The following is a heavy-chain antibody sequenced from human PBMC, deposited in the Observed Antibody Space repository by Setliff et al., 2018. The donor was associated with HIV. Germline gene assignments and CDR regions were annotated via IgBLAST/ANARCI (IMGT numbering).Heavy chain of an antibody. V-gene: IGHV3-48*01. CDR3: AKGDDYVWGSYRHGSYYFDY. CDR2: ISSSTSTI. D-gene: IGHD3-16*02. Sequence: LRLSCAASGFTFSTYSMNWVRQAPGKGLEWVSYISSSTSTIYYADSVKGRFTISRDNSKNTLYLQMNSLRAEDTAVYYCAKGDDYVWGSYRHGSYYFDYWGQGTLVTVSS. CDR1: GFTFSTYS. J-gene: IGHJ4*02.